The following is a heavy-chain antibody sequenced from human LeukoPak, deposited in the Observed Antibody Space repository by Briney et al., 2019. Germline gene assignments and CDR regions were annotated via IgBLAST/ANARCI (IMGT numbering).Heavy chain of an antibody. CDR1: GGTFSSYA. CDR3: ARGRYSGSYCFDY. CDR2: IIPIFGTA. J-gene: IGHJ4*02. D-gene: IGHD1-26*01. V-gene: IGHV1-69*13. Sequence: SVKVSCKASGGTFSSYAISWVRQAPGQGLKWMGGIIPIFGTANYAQKFQGRVTITADESTSTAYMELSSLRSEDTAVYYCARGRYSGSYCFDYWGQGALVTVSS.